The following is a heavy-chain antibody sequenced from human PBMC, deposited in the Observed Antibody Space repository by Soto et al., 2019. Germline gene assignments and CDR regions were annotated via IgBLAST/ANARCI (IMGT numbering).Heavy chain of an antibody. D-gene: IGHD3-10*01. Sequence: SETLSLTCTVSGGSISSGGYYWSWIRQHPGKGLEWIGYIYYSGSTYYNPSLKSRVTISVDTSKNQFSLKLSSVTAADTAVYYCARGPDSVMVRGVHLDYWGQGTLVTVSS. CDR2: IYYSGST. CDR1: GGSISSGGYY. V-gene: IGHV4-31*03. J-gene: IGHJ4*02. CDR3: ARGPDSVMVRGVHLDY.